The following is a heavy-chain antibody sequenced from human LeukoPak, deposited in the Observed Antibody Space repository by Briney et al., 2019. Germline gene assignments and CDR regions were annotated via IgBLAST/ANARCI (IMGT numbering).Heavy chain of an antibody. J-gene: IGHJ6*02. CDR3: ALAAAGTAYYYYYYGMDV. CDR2: ISSSGSTI. CDR1: GFTFSSYE. Sequence: GGSLRLSCAASGFTFSSYEMNWVRQAPGKGLEWVSYISSSGSTIYYADSVKGRFAISRDNAKNSLYLQMNSLRAEDTAVYYCALAAAGTAYYYYYYGMDVWGQGTTVTVS. D-gene: IGHD6-13*01. V-gene: IGHV3-48*03.